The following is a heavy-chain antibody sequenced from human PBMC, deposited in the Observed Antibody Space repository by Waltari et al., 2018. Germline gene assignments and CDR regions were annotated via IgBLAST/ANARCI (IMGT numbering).Heavy chain of an antibody. CDR3: ARDIHGYSSSSKWFDP. CDR2: IYHSGRT. J-gene: IGHJ5*02. V-gene: IGHV4-38-2*02. CDR1: GYSISSGYY. Sequence: QVQLQESGPGLVKPSETLSLTCAVSGYSISSGYYWGWIRQPPGKGLEWIGSIYHSGRTYYNPSLKSRVTISVETSKNQFALKLSSVTAADTAVYYCARDIHGYSSSSKWFDPWGQGTLVTVSS. D-gene: IGHD6-6*01.